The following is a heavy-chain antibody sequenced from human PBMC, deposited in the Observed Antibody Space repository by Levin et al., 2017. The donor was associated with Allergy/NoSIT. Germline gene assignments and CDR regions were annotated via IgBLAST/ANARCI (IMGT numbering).Heavy chain of an antibody. CDR1: GASVSGADYY. Sequence: SETLSLTCTVAGASVSGADYYWSWIRQPPGKGLEWIGYIYHNGITYYSPSLKSRLTISVDTSKNHFSRNLNSVTAADTAVYYCARSPDCTTPSCFSLFDYWGQGTLVTVSS. CDR3: ARSPDCTTPSCFSLFDY. D-gene: IGHD2-2*01. CDR2: IYHNGIT. V-gene: IGHV4-30-4*01. J-gene: IGHJ4*02.